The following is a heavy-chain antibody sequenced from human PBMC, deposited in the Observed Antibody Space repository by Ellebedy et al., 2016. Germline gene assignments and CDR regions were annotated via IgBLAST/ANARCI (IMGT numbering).Heavy chain of an antibody. CDR1: GFTFSDYY. CDR2: ISSSGGTI. J-gene: IGHJ5*02. CDR3: ARGGDGYTITWFNP. V-gene: IGHV3-11*01. Sequence: GESLKISXAASGFTFSDYYMTWIRQAPGKGLEWVSYISSSGGTIYYADSVKGRFTISRDNAKNSLYLQMNSLRAEDTAVYYCARGGDGYTITWFNPWGQGTLVTVSS. D-gene: IGHD5-24*01.